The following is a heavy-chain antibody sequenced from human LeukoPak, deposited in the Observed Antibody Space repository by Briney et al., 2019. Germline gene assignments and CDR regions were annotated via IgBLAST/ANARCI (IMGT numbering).Heavy chain of an antibody. CDR1: GGSISSYY. J-gene: IGHJ6*02. Sequence: SETLSLTCTVSGGSISSYYWSWIRQPAGKGLEWIGRIYTSGSTYYNPSLKSRVTMSVDTSKNQFSLKLSSVTAADTAVYYCARDLSVGYYYYGMDVWGQGTTVTVSS. CDR3: ARDLSVGYYYYGMDV. CDR2: IYTSGST. D-gene: IGHD2-15*01. V-gene: IGHV4-4*07.